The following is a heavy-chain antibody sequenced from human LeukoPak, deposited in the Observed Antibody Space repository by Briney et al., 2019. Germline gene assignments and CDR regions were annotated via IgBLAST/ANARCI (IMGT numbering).Heavy chain of an antibody. CDR1: GFTVSSDY. V-gene: IGHV3-66*01. CDR2: ISSGGST. Sequence: GGSLRLSCAASGFTVSSDYMGWVRQAPEKGPGWVSLISSGGSTYYADSLKGRFTISRDNSKNTLYLQMNSLRAEDTAVYYCGRVGDGYNDNYWGQGTLVTVSS. CDR3: GRVGDGYNDNY. D-gene: IGHD5-12*01. J-gene: IGHJ4*02.